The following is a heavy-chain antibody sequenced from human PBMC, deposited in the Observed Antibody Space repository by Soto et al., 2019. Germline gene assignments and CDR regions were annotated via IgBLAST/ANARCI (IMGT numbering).Heavy chain of an antibody. CDR2: INEDGSER. D-gene: IGHD3-3*01. Sequence: EMQLVESGGGLVQPGGSLRLSCAASGFICSNHWMAWVRQAPGKGLEWVAKINEDGSERYHADSVRGRFTISRDNARNTLYLQMDSLRADDMAVYYCARDVAWSFDYWGQGTLVAVSS. J-gene: IGHJ4*02. CDR3: ARDVAWSFDY. CDR1: GFICSNHW. V-gene: IGHV3-7*01.